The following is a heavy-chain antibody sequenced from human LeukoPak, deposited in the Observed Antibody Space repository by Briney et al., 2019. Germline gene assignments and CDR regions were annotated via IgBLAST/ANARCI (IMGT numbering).Heavy chain of an antibody. J-gene: IGHJ4*02. CDR1: GFTFSSYA. CDR2: ISYDGSNK. V-gene: IGHV3-30*04. CDR3: ARDLDSSSWPFDY. D-gene: IGHD6-13*01. Sequence: QPGRSLRLSCAASGFTFSSYAMHWVRQAPGKGLEWVAVISYDGSNKYYADSVKGRFTISRDNSKNTLYLQMNSLRAEDTAVYYCARDLDSSSWPFDYWGQGTLVTVSS.